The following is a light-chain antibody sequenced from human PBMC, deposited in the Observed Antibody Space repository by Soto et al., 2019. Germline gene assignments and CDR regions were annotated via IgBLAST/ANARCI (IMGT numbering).Light chain of an antibody. CDR2: EAS. CDR3: HQYNSSPLT. CDR1: QSISSW. V-gene: IGKV1-5*01. Sequence: DIQMTQSPSTLSAFVGDRVTITCRANQSISSWLAWYQQKPGKAPNLLIYEASSLQSGVPSRFSGSGSGAEFTLTISSLQPDDFATYYCHQYNSSPLTFGGGTKVEIK. J-gene: IGKJ4*01.